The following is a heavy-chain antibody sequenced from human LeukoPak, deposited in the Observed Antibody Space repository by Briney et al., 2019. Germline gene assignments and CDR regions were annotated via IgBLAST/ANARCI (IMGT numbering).Heavy chain of an antibody. CDR2: ISSSSSYI. CDR1: GFSFSSYS. D-gene: IGHD5-18*01. Sequence: GGSLRLSCAASGFSFSSYSMNWVRQAPGKGLEWVSSISSSSSYIYYADSVKGRFTISRDNAKNSLYLQMNSLRAEDTAVYYCARNEIQLRLPHLWGQGTLVTVSS. J-gene: IGHJ4*02. CDR3: ARNEIQLRLPHL. V-gene: IGHV3-21*01.